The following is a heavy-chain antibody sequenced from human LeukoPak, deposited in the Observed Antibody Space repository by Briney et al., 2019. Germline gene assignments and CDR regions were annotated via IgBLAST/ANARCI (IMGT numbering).Heavy chain of an antibody. V-gene: IGHV3-53*01. CDR2: IYIDENDGKT. CDR3: ARAPPGSSGGYFDY. Sequence: PGRSLRLSCAASGFTVSNYYMTWVRQAPGKGLEWVSVIYIDENDGKTYYAASVKGRFTISRDNSKNTLYLQMDSLRVEDTAVYYCARAPPGSSGGYFDYWGQGALVAVSS. D-gene: IGHD2-8*02. J-gene: IGHJ4*02. CDR1: GFTVSNYY.